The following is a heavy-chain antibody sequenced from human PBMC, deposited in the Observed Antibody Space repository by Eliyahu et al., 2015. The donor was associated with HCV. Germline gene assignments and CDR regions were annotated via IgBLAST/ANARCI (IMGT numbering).Heavy chain of an antibody. CDR1: GYSFTNYW. CDR3: ARQAFDTAGAMDV. D-gene: IGHD3-9*01. V-gene: IGHV5-51*01. Sequence: EVQLVQSGAEVKEPGESLKISCKASGYSFTNYWIAWVRQMPGKGLEWMGIIYLDDSETRYSPSFLGQVTISADKSITTAYLQWSSLKASDTAMYYCARQAFDTAGAMDVWGQGTTVTVSS. J-gene: IGHJ6*02. CDR2: IYLDDSET.